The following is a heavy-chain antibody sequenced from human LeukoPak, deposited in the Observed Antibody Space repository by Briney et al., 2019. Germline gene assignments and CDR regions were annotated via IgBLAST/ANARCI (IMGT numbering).Heavy chain of an antibody. D-gene: IGHD3-10*01. CDR3: ARDGYHYYGSGTYFGYYYMDV. J-gene: IGHJ6*03. V-gene: IGHV3-30*03. CDR1: GFPFSSYG. CDR2: ISNDGKNK. Sequence: GMSLRLSCAASGFPFSSYGMHWVRQAPGKGLEWVAAISNDGKNKFYADSVKGRFTISRDNAKNSLYLQMNSLRAEDTAVYYCARDGYHYYGSGTYFGYYYMDVWGKGTTVTISS.